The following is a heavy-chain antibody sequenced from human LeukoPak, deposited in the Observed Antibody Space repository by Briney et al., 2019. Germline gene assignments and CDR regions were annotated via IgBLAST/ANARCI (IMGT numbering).Heavy chain of an antibody. CDR1: GFNFNRAW. CDR3: VEDRVCGGDCSWKYLDS. J-gene: IGHJ4*02. D-gene: IGHD2-21*02. CDR2: IRSRSSGEAP. Sequence: GGSLRLSCAASGFNFNRAWMAWVRRAPGKGLEWVGRIRSRSSGEAPDYAPLVKGRFTISRDDSKNMLYLQMSSLNTEDSAVYYCVEDRVCGGDCSWKYLDSWGQGTLVSVSS. V-gene: IGHV3-15*01.